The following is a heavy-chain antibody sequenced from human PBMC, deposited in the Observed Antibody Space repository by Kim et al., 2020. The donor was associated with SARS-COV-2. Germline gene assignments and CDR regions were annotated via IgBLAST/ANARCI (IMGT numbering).Heavy chain of an antibody. CDR3: AGESGHCSGGRCRFDLTY. D-gene: IGHD2-15*01. J-gene: IGHJ4*01. V-gene: IGHV4-59*11. CDR1: GGSLAVPY. CDR2: IHYSGAK. Sequence: SETLSLTCTVSGGSLAVPYWTWIRQPPGKSLEWIGYIHYSGAKNYNPSLHSRLSMSVDTSRNQFSLKLTSVTAADTAVYYCAGESGHCSGGRCRFDLTYWGQGVQVTVSS.